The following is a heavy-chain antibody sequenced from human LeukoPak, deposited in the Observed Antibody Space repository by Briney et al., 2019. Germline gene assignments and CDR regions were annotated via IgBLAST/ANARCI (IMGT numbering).Heavy chain of an antibody. CDR2: IYSDGSTK. CDR1: GFTFSAYG. V-gene: IGHV3-33*01. Sequence: SGGSLRLSCAASGFTFSAYGMHWVRQAPGKGLEWVAVIYSDGSTKYYADSVKGRFTISRDNSENTLYPQMNSLRAEDTAVYYCATGPQSAAAGIFDYWGQGTLVTVSS. D-gene: IGHD6-13*01. CDR3: ATGPQSAAAGIFDY. J-gene: IGHJ4*02.